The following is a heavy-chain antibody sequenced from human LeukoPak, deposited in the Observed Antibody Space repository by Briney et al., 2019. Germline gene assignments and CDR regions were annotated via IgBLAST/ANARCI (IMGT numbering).Heavy chain of an antibody. Sequence: GGSLRLSCAASGFTFSSYGMHWVRQAPGKGLEWVAFIRYDGSNKYYADSVKGRFTISRDNSKNTLYLQMNSLRAEDTAVYYCAKDLHTTVTTLNSDDYWGQGTLVTVSS. D-gene: IGHD4-17*01. J-gene: IGHJ4*02. CDR3: AKDLHTTVTTLNSDDY. V-gene: IGHV3-30*02. CDR1: GFTFSSYG. CDR2: IRYDGSNK.